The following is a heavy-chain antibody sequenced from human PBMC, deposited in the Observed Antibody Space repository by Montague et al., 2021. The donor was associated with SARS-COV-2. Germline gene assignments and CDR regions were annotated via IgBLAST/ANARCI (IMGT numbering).Heavy chain of an antibody. CDR3: AREGSGRGYYYYGMDV. CDR1: GGSISSYY. D-gene: IGHD3-10*01. Sequence: SETLSLTCTVSGGSISSYYWSWIRQPPGTGLEWIGYIYYSGSTNYNSSLKSRVTISVDTSKNQFSLKLSSVTAADTAVYYCAREGSGRGYYYYGMDVWGQGTTVTVSS. CDR2: IYYSGST. V-gene: IGHV4-59*01. J-gene: IGHJ6*02.